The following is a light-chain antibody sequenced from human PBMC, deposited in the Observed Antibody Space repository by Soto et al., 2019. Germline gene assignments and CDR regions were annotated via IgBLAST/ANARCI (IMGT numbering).Light chain of an antibody. CDR1: QVISSW. CDR3: QQASSFPLT. J-gene: IGKJ4*01. CDR2: GAT. Sequence: IQMTQSPSSVSAAVGDRVTITCRASQVISSWLAWYQQRPGTAPKLLIYGATTLRSGVPSRVSGSESGTEFTLTITSLQPEDSATYYCQQASSFPLTFCGGTKVEIQ. V-gene: IGKV1-12*01.